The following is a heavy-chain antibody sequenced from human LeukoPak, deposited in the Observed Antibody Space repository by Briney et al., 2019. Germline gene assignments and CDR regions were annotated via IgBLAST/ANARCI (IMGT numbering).Heavy chain of an antibody. J-gene: IGHJ4*02. CDR2: IYSGGNT. CDR3: ARGETSSYDY. CDR1: GFTVSISY. Sequence: SGGSLRLSCAASGFTVSISYMSWVRQAPGKGLEWVSVIYSGGNTYYADSVKGRFTISRDNSKNTVYLQMNSLRAEDTAVYYCARGETSSYDYWGQGTLVTVSS. V-gene: IGHV3-53*01. D-gene: IGHD2-2*01.